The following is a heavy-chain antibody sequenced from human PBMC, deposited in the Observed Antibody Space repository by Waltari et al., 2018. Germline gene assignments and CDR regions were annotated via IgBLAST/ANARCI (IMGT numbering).Heavy chain of an antibody. CDR3: ARHPPYYYDSSGYANYYFDY. J-gene: IGHJ4*02. CDR1: GGSFSGYY. CDR2: INHSGST. V-gene: IGHV4-34*01. D-gene: IGHD3-22*01. Sequence: QVQLQQWGAGLLKPSETLSLTCAVYGGSFSGYYWSWIRQPPGKGLEWIGEINHSGSTNYNPSLKSRVTISVDTSKNQFSLKLSSVTAADTAVYYCARHPPYYYDSSGYANYYFDYWGQGTLVTVSS.